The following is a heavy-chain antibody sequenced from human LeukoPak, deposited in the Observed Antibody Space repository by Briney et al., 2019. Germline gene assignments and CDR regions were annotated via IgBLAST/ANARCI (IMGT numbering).Heavy chain of an antibody. CDR2: IYTSGST. Sequence: SETLSLTCTVSGGSISSYYWSWIRQPAGKGLEWIGRIYTSGSTNYNPSLKSRVTISVDTSKNQFSLKLSSVTAADTAVYYCARVVRYEYYYYYMDVWGKGTTVTVSS. J-gene: IGHJ6*03. CDR3: ARVVRYEYYYYYMDV. V-gene: IGHV4-4*07. D-gene: IGHD1-1*01. CDR1: GGSISSYY.